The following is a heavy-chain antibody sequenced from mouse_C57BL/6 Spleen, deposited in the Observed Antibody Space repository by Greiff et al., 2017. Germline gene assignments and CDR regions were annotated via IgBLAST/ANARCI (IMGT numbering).Heavy chain of an antibody. Sequence: QVQLKESGAELVRPGASVKLSCKASGYTFTDYYINWVKQRPGQGLEWIARIYPGSGNTYYNEKFKGKATLTAEKSSSTAYMQLSSLTSEDSAVYFCARERATVVAFDYWGQGTTLTVSS. D-gene: IGHD1-1*01. CDR1: GYTFTDYY. CDR2: IYPGSGNT. J-gene: IGHJ2*01. CDR3: ARERATVVAFDY. V-gene: IGHV1-76*01.